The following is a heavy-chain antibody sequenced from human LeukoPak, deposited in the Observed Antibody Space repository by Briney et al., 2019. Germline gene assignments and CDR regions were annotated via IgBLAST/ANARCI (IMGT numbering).Heavy chain of an antibody. V-gene: IGHV3-74*01. Sequence: GGSLRLSCAAFGFTFNSYWMHWVRQAPGKGLVWVSRINNDGSSTNYADSVKGRFTTSRDNAKNTLYLQMNSLRAEDTAVYYCALRYCTSTSCYPYFDYWGQGTVVTVSS. J-gene: IGHJ4*02. CDR2: INNDGSST. CDR3: ALRYCTSTSCYPYFDY. CDR1: GFTFNSYW. D-gene: IGHD2-2*01.